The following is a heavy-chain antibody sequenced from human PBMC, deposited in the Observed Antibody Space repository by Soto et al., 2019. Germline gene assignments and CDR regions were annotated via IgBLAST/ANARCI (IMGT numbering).Heavy chain of an antibody. CDR3: AAYSGSFYYGMDV. CDR2: IYPGDSDT. Sequence: PGESLKISCNASGYSFTIYWIGWVRQMPGKGLEWMGIIYPGDSDTRYSPSFQGQVTISADKSISTAYLQWSSLKASDTAMYYCAAYSGSFYYGMDVWGQGTTVTVSS. CDR1: GYSFTIYW. V-gene: IGHV5-51*01. D-gene: IGHD1-26*01. J-gene: IGHJ6*02.